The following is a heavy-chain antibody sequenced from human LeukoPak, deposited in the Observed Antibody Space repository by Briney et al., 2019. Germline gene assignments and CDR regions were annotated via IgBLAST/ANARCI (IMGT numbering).Heavy chain of an antibody. CDR1: GGSISSGSYY. D-gene: IGHD3-10*01. J-gene: IGHJ6*03. V-gene: IGHV4-39*01. Sequence: SQTLSLTCTVSGGSISSGSYYWGWIRQPPGKGLEGLGSIYYTGCTYHNPALKSRVTISVDKSKNQFSLKLSSVTAADTAVYYCARSSPRGYYYYGSGSPMDVWGKGTTVTIS. CDR2: IYYTGCT. CDR3: ARSSPRGYYYYGSGSPMDV.